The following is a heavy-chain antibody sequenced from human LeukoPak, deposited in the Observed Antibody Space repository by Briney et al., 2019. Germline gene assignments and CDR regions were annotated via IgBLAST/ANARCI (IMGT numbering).Heavy chain of an antibody. Sequence: AGGSLRLSCAASGFTFSSYGMSWVRQAPGKGLEWVSAISGSGGSTYYADSVKGRFTISRDNAKNSLYLQMNSLRAEDTAVYYCARDTPPFDSWYVYYYYYYYMDVWGKGTTVTISS. V-gene: IGHV3-23*01. CDR1: GFTFSSYG. CDR3: ARDTPPFDSWYVYYYYYYYMDV. D-gene: IGHD6-13*01. J-gene: IGHJ6*03. CDR2: ISGSGGST.